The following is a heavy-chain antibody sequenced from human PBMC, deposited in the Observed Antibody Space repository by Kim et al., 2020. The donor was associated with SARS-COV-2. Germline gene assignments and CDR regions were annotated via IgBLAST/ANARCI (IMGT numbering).Heavy chain of an antibody. J-gene: IGHJ6*02. CDR2: INPNSGGT. CDR3: ARVLAPRKGLAVYYYGMDV. D-gene: IGHD3-16*01. Sequence: ASVKVSCKASGYTFTGYYMHWVRQAPGQGLEWMGWINPNSGGTNYAQKFQGWVTMTRDTSISTAYMELSRLRSDDTAVYYCARVLAPRKGLAVYYYGMDVWGQGTTVTVSS. CDR1: GYTFTGYY. V-gene: IGHV1-2*04.